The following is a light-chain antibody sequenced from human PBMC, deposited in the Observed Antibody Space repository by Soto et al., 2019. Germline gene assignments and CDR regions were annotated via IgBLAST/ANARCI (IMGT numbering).Light chain of an antibody. J-gene: IGKJ4*01. Sequence: EIVLTQSPATLSSSPGERATLSCRASQSVSNSLAWYQQKPGQAPRLLIYDASNRAAGSPARFSGSGSGTDFTLTISSLEPEDFAVSYCQQRSNWPLLTFGGGTKVESK. V-gene: IGKV3-11*01. CDR3: QQRSNWPLLT. CDR2: DAS. CDR1: QSVSNS.